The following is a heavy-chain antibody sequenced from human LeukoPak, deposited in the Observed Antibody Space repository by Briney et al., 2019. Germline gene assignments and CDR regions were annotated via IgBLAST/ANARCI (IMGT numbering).Heavy chain of an antibody. CDR2: ISSSGGTI. Sequence: QPGGSLRLSCAASGFTFSSYEMNWVRQAPGKGLEWVSYISSSGGTIYYADSVKGRFTISRDNAKNSLYLQMNSLRAEDTAVYYCASTGYSSGWSDYWGQGTLVTVSS. CDR3: ASTGYSSGWSDY. J-gene: IGHJ4*02. CDR1: GFTFSSYE. D-gene: IGHD6-19*01. V-gene: IGHV3-48*03.